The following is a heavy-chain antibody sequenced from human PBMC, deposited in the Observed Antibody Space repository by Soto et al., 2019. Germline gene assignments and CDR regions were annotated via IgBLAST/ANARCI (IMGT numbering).Heavy chain of an antibody. CDR2: ISHSGDT. J-gene: IGHJ5*02. D-gene: IGHD6-19*01. V-gene: IGHV4-34*01. CDR3: ARGGTGRYLPRQLLPYET. Sequence: QVQLQQWGAGLLKPSETLSLTCGVYNGSLSGYYWCWIRQTPGKGLEWIGHISHSGDTNYNASLNSRLTVSTDTAKHQLSLKLSSVAVADKAVYYCARGGTGRYLPRQLLPYETWGQGTGFTVSS. CDR1: NGSLSGYY.